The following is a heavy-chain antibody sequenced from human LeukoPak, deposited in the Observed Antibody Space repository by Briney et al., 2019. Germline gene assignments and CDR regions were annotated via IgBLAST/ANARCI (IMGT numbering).Heavy chain of an antibody. CDR1: GGSISSYY. Sequence: PSETLSLTCTVSGGSISSYYWSWIRQPPGKGLEWIAYIYYSGSTNYNPSLKSRVTMSVDTSKNQFSLKLSSVTAADTAVYYCARGVPIYYYYYYMDVWGKGTTVTISS. V-gene: IGHV4-59*12. J-gene: IGHJ6*03. D-gene: IGHD3-10*01. CDR3: ARGVPIYYYYYYMDV. CDR2: IYYSGST.